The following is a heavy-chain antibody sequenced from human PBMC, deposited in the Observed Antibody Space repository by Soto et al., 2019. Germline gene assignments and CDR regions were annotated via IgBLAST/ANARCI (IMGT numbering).Heavy chain of an antibody. CDR1: GDPGNTHY. CDR3: TRRRMYGSSTGWFDP. Sequence: QLQLQESGPGLVKPSETLSLTCTVSGDPGNTHYWNRVRQPAGGGLEWIGRVHTGGATNYNPSLKSRVTMSLDMSKNQFSLKLKSVTAADAAIYYCTRRRMYGSSTGWFDPWGQGTLVTVSS. J-gene: IGHJ5*02. D-gene: IGHD6-6*01. CDR2: VHTGGAT. V-gene: IGHV4-4*07.